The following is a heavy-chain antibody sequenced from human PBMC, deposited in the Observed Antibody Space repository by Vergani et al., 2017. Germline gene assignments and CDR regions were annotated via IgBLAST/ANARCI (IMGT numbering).Heavy chain of an antibody. Sequence: QVQLQESGPGLVKPSQTLSLPCTVPGGSLRSGGYYWSSLRQHPGKGLEWIGYIYYSGSTYYNPSLKSRVTISLDTSKKHFSLKLSSVTAADTAIYYCARDLRGSRGRHDGFDIWGQGTMVTVSS. D-gene: IGHD3-16*01. CDR2: IYYSGST. CDR1: GGSLRSGGYY. J-gene: IGHJ3*02. V-gene: IGHV4-31*03. CDR3: ARDLRGSRGRHDGFDI.